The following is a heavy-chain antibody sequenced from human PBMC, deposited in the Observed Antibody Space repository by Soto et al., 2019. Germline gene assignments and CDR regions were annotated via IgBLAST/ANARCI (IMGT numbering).Heavy chain of an antibody. D-gene: IGHD3-3*01. V-gene: IGHV4-39*01. Sequence: PSETLSLTCTVSGGSISSSSYYWGWIRQPPGKGLEWIGSIYYSGSTYYNPSLKSRVTISVDTSKNQFSLKLSSVTAADTAVYYCATHTIFGVAYLDYWGQGTLVTGSS. J-gene: IGHJ4*02. CDR2: IYYSGST. CDR1: GGSISSSSYY. CDR3: ATHTIFGVAYLDY.